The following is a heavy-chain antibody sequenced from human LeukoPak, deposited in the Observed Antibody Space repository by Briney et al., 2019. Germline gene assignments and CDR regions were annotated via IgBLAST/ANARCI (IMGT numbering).Heavy chain of an antibody. J-gene: IGHJ3*02. CDR3: VTAGTSSCYSSFDI. CDR1: GFNFRSYG. CDR2: ISYDGSNK. V-gene: IGHV3-30*03. Sequence: GGSLRLSYAPWGFNFRSYGMLWVRQAPGKGLEWVAVISYDGSNKYYADSVKGRFTISRDNSKNTLYLQMNSLRAEDTAVYYCVTAGTSSCYSSFDIWGQGTMVTVSS. D-gene: IGHD3-22*01.